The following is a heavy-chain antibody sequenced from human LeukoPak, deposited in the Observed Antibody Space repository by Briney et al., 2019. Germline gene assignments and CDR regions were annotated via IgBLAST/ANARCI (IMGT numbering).Heavy chain of an antibody. Sequence: GGSLRLSCEVSGFTFSSYDMHWVRQTTGKGLEWVSGIVTTGDTHYPDSVKGRFTVSRENAKNSLYLQMNSLRAGDTAVYYCARGKRYSSSWFYNRFDPWGQGTLVTVSS. CDR3: ARGKRYSSSWFYNRFDP. CDR2: IVTTGDT. D-gene: IGHD6-13*01. V-gene: IGHV3-13*01. J-gene: IGHJ5*02. CDR1: GFTFSSYD.